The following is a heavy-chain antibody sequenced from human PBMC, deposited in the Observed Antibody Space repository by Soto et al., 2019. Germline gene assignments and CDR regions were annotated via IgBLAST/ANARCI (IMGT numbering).Heavy chain of an antibody. CDR1: DDSIRDYY. D-gene: IGHD6-19*01. CDR3: ARILYTRGWESDY. V-gene: IGHV4-59*01. J-gene: IGHJ4*02. CDR2: MSYSGTT. Sequence: QVQLQESGPGLVKPSETLSLTCTVSDDSIRDYYWNWIRQPPGKGLEWLGYMSYSGTTTYNPSLKSRVSMSIDTSRNELSLTLSSVTAADTAVYYCARILYTRGWESDYWGQGALVTVSS.